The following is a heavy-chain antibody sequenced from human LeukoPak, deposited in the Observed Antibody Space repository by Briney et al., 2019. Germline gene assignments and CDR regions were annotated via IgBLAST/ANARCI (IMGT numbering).Heavy chain of an antibody. CDR1: GFTFSDHF. D-gene: IGHD6-19*01. J-gene: IGHJ4*02. Sequence: GGSLRLSCAVSGFTFSDHFLDWVRQAPGKGLEWVGRSRNKAKSYTTGYAASVKGRFTISRDDSKNSLYLQMNSLETEDTAVYYCVRVGSVSGSDYLDYWGQGTLVTVSS. CDR2: SRNKAKSYTT. V-gene: IGHV3-72*01. CDR3: VRVGSVSGSDYLDY.